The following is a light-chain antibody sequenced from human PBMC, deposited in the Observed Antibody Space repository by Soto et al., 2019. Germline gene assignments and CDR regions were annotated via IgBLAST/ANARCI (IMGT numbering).Light chain of an antibody. CDR3: QQYNSWPYT. V-gene: IGKV3-15*01. CDR1: QSVSTN. Sequence: ETVMTQSPATLSVSPGERATLSCRASQSVSTNVAWYQQKRGQAPRLLIYNVSTRATGISVRFSGSRSGTEFTLTISSLQSEDFAVYYCQQYNSWPYTFGQGTKLDIK. CDR2: NVS. J-gene: IGKJ2*01.